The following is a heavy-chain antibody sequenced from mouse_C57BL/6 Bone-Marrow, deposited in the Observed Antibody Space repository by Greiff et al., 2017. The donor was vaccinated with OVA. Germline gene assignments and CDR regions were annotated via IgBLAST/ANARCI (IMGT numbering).Heavy chain of an antibody. J-gene: IGHJ1*03. V-gene: IGHV1-69*01. D-gene: IGHD1-1*01. CDR1: GYTFTSYW. CDR3: AREGIYYYGRWYFDV. Sequence: QVQLQQSGAELVMPGASVKLSCKASGYTFTSYWMHWVKQRPGQGLEWIGEIDPSDSYTNYNQKFKGKSTLTVDKSSSTAYMQLSSLTSEDSAVYYCAREGIYYYGRWYFDVWGTGTTVTVSS. CDR2: IDPSDSYT.